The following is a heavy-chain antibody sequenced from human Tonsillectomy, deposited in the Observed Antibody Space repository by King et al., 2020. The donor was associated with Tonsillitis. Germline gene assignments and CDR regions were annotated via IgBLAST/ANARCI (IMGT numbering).Heavy chain of an antibody. D-gene: IGHD3-10*01. Sequence: VQLVESGGGLVQPGGSLRLSCAASGFTFSSYWMSWVRQAPGKGLEWVANIKQDGSEKYYVDSVKGRFTISRDNAKNSLYLQMNSLRAEDTAVYYCACGSGSYGNYFAYWGQGTLVTVSS. CDR2: IKQDGSEK. V-gene: IGHV3-7*01. CDR3: ACGSGSYGNYFAY. J-gene: IGHJ4*02. CDR1: GFTFSSYW.